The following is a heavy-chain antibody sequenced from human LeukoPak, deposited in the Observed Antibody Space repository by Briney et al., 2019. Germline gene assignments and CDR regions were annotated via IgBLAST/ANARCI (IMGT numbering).Heavy chain of an antibody. CDR3: ARSEQQDFGDYEFDY. Sequence: GASLRPSCAASGFTFTTYAMHSVRQPPGKGLEYVSAISSDGDSTYYSNYVKGRFTISRDNSKNTLYLQMGSLRAEDMAVYYCARSEQQDFGDYEFDYWGQGTLVTVSS. CDR1: GFTFTTYA. D-gene: IGHD4-17*01. V-gene: IGHV3-64*01. J-gene: IGHJ4*02. CDR2: ISSDGDST.